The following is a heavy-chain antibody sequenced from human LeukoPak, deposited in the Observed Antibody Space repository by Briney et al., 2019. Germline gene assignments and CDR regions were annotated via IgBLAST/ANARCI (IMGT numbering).Heavy chain of an antibody. CDR2: IASNGGST. V-gene: IGHV3-64*01. CDR1: GLTFSTYA. Sequence: GGSLRLSCAASGLTFSTYAMHWVRQAPGKGLEYVAAIASNGGSTYYANSVKGRFTISRDNSKNTLYLQMGSLRAEDMAVYYCARVGYVLWRGYFEYWGQGTLVIVSS. J-gene: IGHJ4*02. CDR3: ARVGYVLWRGYFEY. D-gene: IGHD3-3*01.